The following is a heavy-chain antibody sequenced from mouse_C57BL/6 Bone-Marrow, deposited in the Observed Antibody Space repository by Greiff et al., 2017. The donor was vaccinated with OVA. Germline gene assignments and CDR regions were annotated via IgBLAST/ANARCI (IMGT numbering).Heavy chain of an antibody. CDR2: IYPGNSDT. D-gene: IGHD1-1*01. J-gene: IGHJ1*03. CDR3: TRGDYYGSDWYFDV. CDR1: GYTFTSYW. V-gene: IGHV1-5*01. Sequence: VQLQQSGTVLARPGASVKMSCKTSGYTFTSYWMHWVKQRPGQGLEWIGAIYPGNSDTSYNQKFKGKAKLTAVTSASTAYMELSSLTNEDSAVYYCTRGDYYGSDWYFDVCGTGTTVTVSS.